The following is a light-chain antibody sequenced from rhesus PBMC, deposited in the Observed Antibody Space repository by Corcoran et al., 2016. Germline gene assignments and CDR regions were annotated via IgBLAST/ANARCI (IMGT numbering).Light chain of an antibody. CDR1: QGIRSW. CDR2: KES. CDR3: QRYNSAPRT. J-gene: IGKJ1*01. Sequence: DIQMTQSPSSLSASVGDRVTITCRASQGIRSWLAWYQQKPGKAPKLLIYKESRLQSGVLSRFSGSGSVTDFTLTNRRLQPKTFATYYCQRYNSAPRTFGQGTKVEIK. V-gene: IGKV1-21*01.